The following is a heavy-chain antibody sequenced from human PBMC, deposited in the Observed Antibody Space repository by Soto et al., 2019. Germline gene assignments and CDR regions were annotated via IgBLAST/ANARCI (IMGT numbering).Heavy chain of an antibody. CDR3: ARMSYYYDKWYFDL. V-gene: IGHV4-30-4*01. J-gene: IGHJ2*01. CDR1: GDSINNNDYY. D-gene: IGHD3-22*01. Sequence: QLYESGPGVVKPSETLSLTCTVSGDSINNNDYYWNWIRQTPGKGLEWIGYVYYSGSTYYIPSLKSRLSMSVDTSKNQFSLKLSSVTAADTAIYYCARMSYYYDKWYFDLWGRGTLVTVSS. CDR2: VYYSGST.